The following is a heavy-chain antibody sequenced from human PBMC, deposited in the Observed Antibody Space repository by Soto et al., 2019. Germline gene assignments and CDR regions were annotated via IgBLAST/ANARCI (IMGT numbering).Heavy chain of an antibody. V-gene: IGHV5-51*01. CDR3: ARPASSGWYYFDY. CDR1: GDSFINYW. D-gene: IGHD6-19*01. Sequence: GESLKISSKGSGDSFINYWITWVRQIPGQGLEWMGIIYPGDSDTRDSPSFQGQVTISADKSISTAYLQWSSLKASDTAMYYCARPASSGWYYFDYWGQGTLVTVSS. J-gene: IGHJ4*02. CDR2: IYPGDSDT.